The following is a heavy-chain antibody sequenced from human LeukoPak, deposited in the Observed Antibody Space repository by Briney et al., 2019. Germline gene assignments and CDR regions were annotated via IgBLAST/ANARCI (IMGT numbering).Heavy chain of an antibody. CDR1: GFTFSSYA. D-gene: IGHD3-10*01. CDR3: ANGLLVRGAAPLDY. Sequence: QPWGSLRLSCAASGFTFSSYAMSWVRQAPGKGLEWVSAISGSGGSTYYADSVKGRFTISRDNSKNTLYLQMNSLRAEDTAVYYCANGLLVRGAAPLDYWGQGTLVTVSS. CDR2: ISGSGGST. J-gene: IGHJ4*02. V-gene: IGHV3-23*01.